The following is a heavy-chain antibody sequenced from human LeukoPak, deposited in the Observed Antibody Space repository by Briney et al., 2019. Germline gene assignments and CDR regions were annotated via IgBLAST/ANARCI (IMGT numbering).Heavy chain of an antibody. CDR3: AKDLRAYYYGSVPGAFDI. CDR2: TSYDGSNK. V-gene: IGHV3-30-3*01. Sequence: GGSLRLSCAASGFTFSSYAMHWVRQAPGKGLEWVAVTSYDGSNKYYADSVKGRFTISRDNSKNTLYLQMNSLRAEDTAVYYCAKDLRAYYYGSVPGAFDIWGQGTMVTVSS. CDR1: GFTFSSYA. D-gene: IGHD3-10*01. J-gene: IGHJ3*02.